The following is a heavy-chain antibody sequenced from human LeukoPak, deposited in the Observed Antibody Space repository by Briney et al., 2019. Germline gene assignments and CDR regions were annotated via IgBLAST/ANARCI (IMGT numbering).Heavy chain of an antibody. J-gene: IGHJ5*02. D-gene: IGHD3-16*01. CDR2: MNPNSGNT. CDR1: GYTFTSYY. V-gene: IGHV1-8*02. CDR3: ARGYEDWFDP. Sequence: ASVKVSCKASGYTFTSYYMHRVRQATGQGLEWMGWMNPNSGNTGYAQKFQGRVTMTRNTSISTAYMELSSLRSEDTAVYYCARGYEDWFDPWGQGTLVTVSS.